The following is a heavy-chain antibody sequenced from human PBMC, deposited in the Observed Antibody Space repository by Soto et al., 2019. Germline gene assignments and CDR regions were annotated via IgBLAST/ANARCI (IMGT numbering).Heavy chain of an antibody. CDR2: ISSSSSYI. Sequence: EVQLVESGGGLVKPGGSLRLSCAASGFTFSSYSMNWVRQAPGKGLEWVSSISSSSSYIYYADSVKGRFTISRDNSKNTLYLQMNSLRAEDTAVYYCAKHGDCSSTSCYFDYWAQGTLVTVSS. CDR3: AKHGDCSSTSCYFDY. CDR1: GFTFSSYS. D-gene: IGHD2-2*01. V-gene: IGHV3-21*04. J-gene: IGHJ4*02.